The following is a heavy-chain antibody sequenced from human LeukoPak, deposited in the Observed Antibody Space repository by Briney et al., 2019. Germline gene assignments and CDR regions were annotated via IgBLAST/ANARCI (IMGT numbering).Heavy chain of an antibody. CDR2: IGIDSGNT. CDR1: GFTFSDYS. CDR3: ARGRLGSVVFEGYYYFMDV. V-gene: IGHV3-48*01. J-gene: IGHJ6*03. D-gene: IGHD2-21*01. Sequence: PGGSLRLSCAASGFTFSDYSMNWVRQAPGKRLEWISYIGIDSGNTNYADSVKGRFTISGDKAKNSLYLQMNSLRVEDTAVYYCARGRLGSVVFEGYYYFMDVWGKGTTVTVSS.